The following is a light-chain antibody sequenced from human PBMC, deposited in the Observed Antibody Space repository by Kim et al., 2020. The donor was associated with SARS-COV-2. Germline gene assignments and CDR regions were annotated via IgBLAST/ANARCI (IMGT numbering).Light chain of an antibody. CDR1: QSVSRT. CDR3: QLYNNGPPYT. CDR2: GAS. Sequence: SPEERGTLSCRASQSVSRTFAWYQQKPGPSPRLLIYGASTRATGIAARFSGSGSGTEFTLTISSLQSEDFAVYYCQLYNNGPPYTFGPGTKLEIK. V-gene: IGKV3-15*01. J-gene: IGKJ2*01.